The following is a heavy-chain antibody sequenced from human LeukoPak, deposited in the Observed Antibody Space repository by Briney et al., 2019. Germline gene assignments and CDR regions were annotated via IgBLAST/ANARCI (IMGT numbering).Heavy chain of an antibody. CDR1: GGSIISSSYY. CDR3: ARGASGGVGATPSRHYFDY. J-gene: IGHJ4*02. CDR2: IYYSGKT. Sequence: PSETLSLTCTVSGGSIISSSYYWGWIRQPPGKGLEWIGSIYYSGKTDYNPSLKSRVTISVETSKNQFSLKLSSVTAADTAVYYCARGASGGVGATPSRHYFDYWGQGTLVTVSS. D-gene: IGHD1-26*01. V-gene: IGHV4-39*07.